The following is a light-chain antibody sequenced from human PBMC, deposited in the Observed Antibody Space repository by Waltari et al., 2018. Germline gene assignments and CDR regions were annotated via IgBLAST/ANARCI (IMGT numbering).Light chain of an antibody. Sequence: EILLTQSPGTLSLSPGERATLSCRASQSISRALAWYQQKPGQAARLLIFDTSKRATGIPDRFSGSGSGTDFSLTISRLEPEDFAVYYCQHYVRLPATFGQGIKVEIK. V-gene: IGKV3-20*01. CDR2: DTS. CDR3: QHYVRLPAT. J-gene: IGKJ2*01. CDR1: QSISRAL.